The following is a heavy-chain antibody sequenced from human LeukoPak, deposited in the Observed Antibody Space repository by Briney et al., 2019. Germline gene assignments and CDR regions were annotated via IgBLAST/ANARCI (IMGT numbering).Heavy chain of an antibody. V-gene: IGHV5-51*01. J-gene: IGHJ4*02. CDR1: GYRFTNYW. Sequence: GESLKISCKGSGYRFTNYWIGWVRQMPGKGLEWMGIIYPGDSDTRYRPSFQGQVTISADKSISTAYLQWSSLKASDTAMYYCARRGYCTNGVCYPDSVDYWGQGTLVTVSS. D-gene: IGHD2-8*01. CDR2: IYPGDSDT. CDR3: ARRGYCTNGVCYPDSVDY.